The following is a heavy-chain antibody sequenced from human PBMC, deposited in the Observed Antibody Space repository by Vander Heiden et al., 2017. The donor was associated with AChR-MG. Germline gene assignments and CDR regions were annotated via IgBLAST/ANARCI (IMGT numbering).Heavy chain of an antibody. CDR3: AKYYDGSGSYYALDY. Sequence: EVQLLESGGGLVQPGGSVRRSCSAPGFTFSDYAMNWVRQAPGKGLEWVSAINGGGDTTYYGDSVKGRFTISRDKSKNTLYLQMNSLSAEDTAVYYCAKYYDGSGSYYALDYWVQGTLVTVSS. D-gene: IGHD3-10*01. V-gene: IGHV3-23*01. J-gene: IGHJ4*02. CDR1: GFTFSDYA. CDR2: INGGGDTT.